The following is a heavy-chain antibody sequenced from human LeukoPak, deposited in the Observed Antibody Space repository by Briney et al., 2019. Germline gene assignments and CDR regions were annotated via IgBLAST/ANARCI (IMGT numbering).Heavy chain of an antibody. J-gene: IGHJ4*02. CDR3: AKEWIQLWTIDY. Sequence: PGGSLRLSCAASGFTLSSYGMHWVRQAPGKGLEWVSAISGSGGSTYYADSVKGRFTISRDNSKNTLYLQMNSLRAEDTAVYYCAKEWIQLWTIDYWGQGTLVTVSS. V-gene: IGHV3-23*01. CDR2: ISGSGGST. D-gene: IGHD5-18*01. CDR1: GFTLSSYG.